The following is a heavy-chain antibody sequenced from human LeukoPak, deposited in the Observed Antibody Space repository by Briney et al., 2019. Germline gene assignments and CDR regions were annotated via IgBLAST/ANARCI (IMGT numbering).Heavy chain of an antibody. V-gene: IGHV4-59*01. J-gene: IGHJ4*02. D-gene: IGHD3-3*01. Sequence: SETLSLTCTVSGGSISSYYWSWIRQPPGKGLEWIGYIYYSGSTNYTPSLKSRVTISVDTSKNQFSLKLSSVTAADTAVYYCASGDFWSGYYSPSLGYWGQGTLVTVPS. CDR3: ASGDFWSGYYSPSLGY. CDR2: IYYSGST. CDR1: GGSISSYY.